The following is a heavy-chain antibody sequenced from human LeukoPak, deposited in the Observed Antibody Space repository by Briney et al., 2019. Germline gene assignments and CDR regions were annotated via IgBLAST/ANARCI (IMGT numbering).Heavy chain of an antibody. J-gene: IGHJ4*02. CDR1: GGSISSGGYY. CDR2: IYYSGST. Sequence: SETLSLTCTVSGGSISSGGYYWSWIRQHPGKGLEWIGYIYYSGSTYYNPSLKSRVTISLDTSKNQFALKLSSVTAADTAVYYCARSIIGTRSKFDYWGQGTLVTVSS. CDR3: ARSIIGTRSKFDY. V-gene: IGHV4-31*03. D-gene: IGHD1/OR15-1a*01.